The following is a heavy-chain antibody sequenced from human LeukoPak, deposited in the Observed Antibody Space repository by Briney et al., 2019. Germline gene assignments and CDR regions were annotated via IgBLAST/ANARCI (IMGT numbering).Heavy chain of an antibody. Sequence: SETLSLTCTVSGGSISSYYWSWIRQPPGKGLEWIGYIYYSGSTNYNPSLKSRVTISVDTSKNQFSLKLSSVTAADTAVYYCARVFYYGSGRRGWFDPWGQGTLVTVSS. CDR3: ARVFYYGSGRRGWFDP. CDR2: IYYSGST. J-gene: IGHJ5*02. V-gene: IGHV4-59*01. CDR1: GGSISSYY. D-gene: IGHD3-10*01.